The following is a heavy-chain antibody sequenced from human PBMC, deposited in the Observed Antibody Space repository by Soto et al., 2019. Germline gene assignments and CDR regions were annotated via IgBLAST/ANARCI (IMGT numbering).Heavy chain of an antibody. CDR3: ARWPQPRYTADPYAVDV. Sequence: QVQLVQSGTEVKKPGSSVKVSCKASGGTFSSSGFSWVRQAPGQGLEWMGMIVPSLDTTNYAQKFQARVTITADEVTSTDYMELRSLRSEDTAVYYCARWPQPRYTADPYAVDVWGQGTRVIVSS. D-gene: IGHD3-16*02. V-gene: IGHV1-69*11. CDR2: IVPSLDTT. J-gene: IGHJ6*02. CDR1: GGTFSSSG.